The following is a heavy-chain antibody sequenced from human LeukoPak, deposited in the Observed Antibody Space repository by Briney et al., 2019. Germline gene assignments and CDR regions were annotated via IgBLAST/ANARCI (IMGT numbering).Heavy chain of an antibody. V-gene: IGHV3-74*01. J-gene: IGHJ6*02. Sequence: PGGSLRLSCAASGFTFSSYWMHWVRQALGKGLVWVSRINSDGSSTSYADSVKGRFTISRDNDKNTLYLQMNSLRAEDTAVYYCARVGDSSGYYGYYYYYYGMDVWGQGTTVTVSS. CDR2: INSDGSST. D-gene: IGHD3-22*01. CDR1: GFTFSSYW. CDR3: ARVGDSSGYYGYYYYYYGMDV.